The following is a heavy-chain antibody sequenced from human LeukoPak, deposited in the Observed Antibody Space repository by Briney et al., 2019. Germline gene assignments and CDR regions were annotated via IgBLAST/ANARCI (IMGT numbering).Heavy chain of an antibody. V-gene: IGHV3-7*01. D-gene: IGHD1-26*01. Sequence: PGGSLRLSCAASGFTFSSYWMNWVRQAPGKGLEWVANIKQDGSEKYYVDSVKGRFTIARDNVKNSLYLQMNSLRVEDTAVYYCGRDSGRKGDYWGQGTLVTVSS. J-gene: IGHJ4*02. CDR1: GFTFSSYW. CDR3: GRDSGRKGDY. CDR2: IKQDGSEK.